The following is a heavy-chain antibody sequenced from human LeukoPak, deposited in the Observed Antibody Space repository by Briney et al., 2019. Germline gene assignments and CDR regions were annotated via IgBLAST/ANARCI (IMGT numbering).Heavy chain of an antibody. CDR1: GFTFSSYA. CDR2: ISNSGGTT. D-gene: IGHD1-14*01. V-gene: IGHV3-23*01. J-gene: IGHJ4*02. Sequence: PGGSLRLSCAASGFTFSSYAMRWVRQAPGKGLEWVSTISNSGGTTYYADSVKGRFTISRDDSEDTLYLQMNSLRAEDTAVYYCAKATGYLLWGQGTLVTVSS. CDR3: AKATGYLL.